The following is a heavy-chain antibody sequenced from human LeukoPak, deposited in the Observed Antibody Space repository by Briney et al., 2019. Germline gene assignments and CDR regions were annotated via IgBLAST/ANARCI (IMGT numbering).Heavy chain of an antibody. D-gene: IGHD3-3*01. CDR1: GGSFSGYY. V-gene: IGHV4-34*01. Sequence: SETLSLTCAVYGGSFSGYYWSWIRQPPGKGLEWIGEINHSGSTNYNPSLKSRVTISVDTSKNQFSLKLSSVTAADTAVYYCASGPTQSGYYMDVWGKGTTVTVSS. J-gene: IGHJ6*03. CDR3: ASGPTQSGYYMDV. CDR2: INHSGST.